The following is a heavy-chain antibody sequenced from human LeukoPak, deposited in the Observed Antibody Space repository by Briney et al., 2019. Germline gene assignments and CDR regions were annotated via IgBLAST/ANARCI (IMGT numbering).Heavy chain of an antibody. Sequence: PSETLSLTCTDSGGSISTSGHYWGWIRQPPGKGLEWIGSIYYSGNTYYNPSLRSRVTISVDTSKNQFSLNLDSMTVADTAVYYCMKGLAVAGRPFYNYNTDAWGQGTAVTVSS. CDR3: MKGLAVAGRPFYNYNTDA. CDR1: GGSISTSGHY. CDR2: IYYSGNT. J-gene: IGHJ6*02. V-gene: IGHV4-39*01. D-gene: IGHD6-19*01.